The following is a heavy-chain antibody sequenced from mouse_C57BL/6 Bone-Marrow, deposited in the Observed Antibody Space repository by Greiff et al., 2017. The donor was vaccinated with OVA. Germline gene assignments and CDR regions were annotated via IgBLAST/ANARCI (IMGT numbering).Heavy chain of an antibody. D-gene: IGHD1-1*01. CDR3: ARDYYGSSSYAMDY. CDR2: INPGSGGT. J-gene: IGHJ4*01. V-gene: IGHV1-54*01. CDR1: GYAFTNYL. Sequence: VQLVESGAELVRPGTSVKVSCKASGYAFTNYLIEWVKQRPGQGLEWIGVINPGSGGTNYNEKFKGKATLTADKSSSTAYMQLSSLTSEDSAVYFCARDYYGSSSYAMDYWGQGTSVTVAS.